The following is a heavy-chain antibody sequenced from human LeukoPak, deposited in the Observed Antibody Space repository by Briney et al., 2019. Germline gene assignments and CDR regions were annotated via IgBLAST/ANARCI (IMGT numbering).Heavy chain of an antibody. Sequence: GGSLRLSCAASGFTFITYGMHWVRQAPGKGLEWVAVISYGGSNKYYADSVKGRFTISRDNSKNTLYLQMNSLRPEDTAVYYCAKDMRIQLWFGFDYWGQGTLVTVSS. CDR1: GFTFITYG. CDR3: AKDMRIQLWFGFDY. V-gene: IGHV3-30*18. J-gene: IGHJ4*02. CDR2: ISYGGSNK. D-gene: IGHD5-18*01.